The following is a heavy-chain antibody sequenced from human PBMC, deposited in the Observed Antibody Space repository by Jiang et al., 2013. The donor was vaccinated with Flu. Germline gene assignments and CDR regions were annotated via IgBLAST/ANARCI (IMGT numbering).Heavy chain of an antibody. V-gene: IGHV4-34*01. CDR2: INHSGST. Sequence: LLKPSETLSLTCAVYGGSFSGYYWSWIRQPPGKGLEWIGEINHSGSTNYNPSLKSRVTISVDTSKNQFSLKLSSVTAADTAVYYCARELGQWLVRFDYWGQGTLVTVSS. J-gene: IGHJ4*02. D-gene: IGHD6-19*01. CDR1: GGSFSGYY. CDR3: ARELGQWLVRFDY.